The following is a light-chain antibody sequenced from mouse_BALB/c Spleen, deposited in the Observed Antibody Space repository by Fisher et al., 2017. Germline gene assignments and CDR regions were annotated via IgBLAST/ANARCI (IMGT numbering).Light chain of an antibody. V-gene: IGKV4-59*01. CDR1: SSVSY. CDR2: DTS. J-gene: IGKJ5*01. Sequence: IVITQSPAIMSASPGEKVTMTCSASSSVSYMHWYQQKSGTSPKRWIYDTSNLASRVPVRFSGSGSGTSYSLTISRMEAEDAATYYCQQWSSYPLTFGAGTKLELK. CDR3: QQWSSYPLT.